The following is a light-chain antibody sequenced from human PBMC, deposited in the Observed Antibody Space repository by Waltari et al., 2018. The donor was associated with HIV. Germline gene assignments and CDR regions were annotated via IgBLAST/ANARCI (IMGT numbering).Light chain of an antibody. CDR2: SNI. J-gene: IGLJ3*02. V-gene: IGLV1-44*01. CDR1: TPHIGNNN. Sequence: QSVLTQPPSTAWTPGQGGIISCSWSTPHIGNNNVNWYQQLPGTTPRLLMHSNIQRPSGVPDRFSGSRSGTSASLAISGLQSEDEADYYCSAWDASLGAWMFGGGTKLTVL. CDR3: SAWDASLGAWM.